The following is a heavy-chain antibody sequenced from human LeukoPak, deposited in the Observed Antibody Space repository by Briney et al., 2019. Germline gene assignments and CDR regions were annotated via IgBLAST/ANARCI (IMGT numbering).Heavy chain of an antibody. CDR3: ARTYYYGSGVFDAFDI. CDR1: GGSISSGDYY. CDR2: IYYSGST. J-gene: IGHJ3*02. Sequence: PSETLSLICTVSGGSISSGDYYWSWIRQPPGKGLEWVGYIYYSGSTYYNPSLKSRVTISVDTSKNQFSLKLSSVTAADTAVYYCARTYYYGSGVFDAFDIWGQGTMVTVSS. V-gene: IGHV4-30-4*01. D-gene: IGHD3-10*01.